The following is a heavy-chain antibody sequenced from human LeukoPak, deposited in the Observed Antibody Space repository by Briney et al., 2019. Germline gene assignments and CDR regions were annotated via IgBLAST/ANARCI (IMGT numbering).Heavy chain of an antibody. Sequence: ASVKVSCKASGYTFTSYGISWVRQAPGQGLEWMGSISAYNGNTNYAQKLQGRVTMTTDTSTSTAYMELRSLRSDDTAVYYCARDGGYYDSSGYPHFDYWGQGTLVTVSS. J-gene: IGHJ4*02. D-gene: IGHD3-22*01. V-gene: IGHV1-18*01. CDR1: GYTFTSYG. CDR3: ARDGGYYDSSGYPHFDY. CDR2: ISAYNGNT.